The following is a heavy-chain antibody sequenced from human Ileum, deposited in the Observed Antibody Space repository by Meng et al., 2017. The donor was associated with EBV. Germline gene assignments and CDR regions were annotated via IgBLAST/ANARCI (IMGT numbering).Heavy chain of an antibody. CDR1: GASIRTYY. J-gene: IGHJ5*02. D-gene: IGHD6-19*01. Sequence: QGQLPESGPGLVQPSETLPLTCTVSGASIRTYYWSWLRQPPGKGPELIGYIYSSGDTNYNPSLKSRVTISIDTSKNQFSLMLNSVTAADTAVYYCARGSSYSSGWYPDLWGQGTLVTVSS. V-gene: IGHV4-59*01. CDR2: IYSSGDT. CDR3: ARGSSYSSGWYPDL.